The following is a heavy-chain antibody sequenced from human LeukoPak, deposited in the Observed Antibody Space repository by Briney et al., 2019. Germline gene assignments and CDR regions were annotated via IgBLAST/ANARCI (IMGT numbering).Heavy chain of an antibody. Sequence: GGSLRLSCAASGFTFSSYWMSWVRQAPGKGLEWVANIKQDGSEKYYVDSVKGRFTISRDNAKNSLYLQMNSLRAEDTAVYYCAKDRSITMIVVVITKHAFDIWGQGTMVTVSS. CDR3: AKDRSITMIVVVITKHAFDI. D-gene: IGHD3-22*01. V-gene: IGHV3-7*01. J-gene: IGHJ3*02. CDR2: IKQDGSEK. CDR1: GFTFSSYW.